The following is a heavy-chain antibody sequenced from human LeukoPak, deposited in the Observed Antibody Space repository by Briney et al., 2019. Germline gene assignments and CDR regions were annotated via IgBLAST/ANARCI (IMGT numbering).Heavy chain of an antibody. CDR3: AKDLDYYDSSGYYNGASDI. CDR2: ISGSGGST. J-gene: IGHJ3*02. V-gene: IGHV3-23*01. CDR1: GFTFSSYA. Sequence: GGSLRLSCAASGFTFSSYAMSWVRQAPGKGLEWVSAISGSGGSTYYADSVKGRFTISRDNSKNTLYLQMNSLRAEDTAVYYCAKDLDYYDSSGYYNGASDIWGQGTMVTVSS. D-gene: IGHD3-22*01.